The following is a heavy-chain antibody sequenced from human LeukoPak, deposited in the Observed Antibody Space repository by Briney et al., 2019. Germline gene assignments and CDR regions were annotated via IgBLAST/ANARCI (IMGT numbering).Heavy chain of an antibody. CDR1: GASLSSHY. D-gene: IGHD4-17*01. CDR2: IYHSGTT. J-gene: IGHJ4*02. V-gene: IGHV4-59*11. Sequence: SETLSLICSVSGASLSSHYWYWIRQSPGKGLEWIGYIYHSGTTKYNPSLKSRVTISADTSKSQFSLTVSSVTAADTAVYYCAAEYEYGDHDYWGQGTLVTVSS. CDR3: AAEYEYGDHDY.